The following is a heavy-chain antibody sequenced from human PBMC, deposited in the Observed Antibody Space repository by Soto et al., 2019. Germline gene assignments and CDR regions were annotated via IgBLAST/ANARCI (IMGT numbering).Heavy chain of an antibody. V-gene: IGHV4-61*01. CDR3: ARGRGGTYDAFDI. D-gene: IGHD1-26*01. J-gene: IGHJ3*02. CDR2: IYYSGNT. CDR1: GGSISSGYYC. Sequence: PSETLCLSCTVSGGSISSGYYCWSWIRQPPGKGLEWIGNIYYSGNTNYNPSLKSRVTTSLDTSKNQFSLKLVSLTAADTAFYYCARGRGGTYDAFDIWGPGILVTVSS.